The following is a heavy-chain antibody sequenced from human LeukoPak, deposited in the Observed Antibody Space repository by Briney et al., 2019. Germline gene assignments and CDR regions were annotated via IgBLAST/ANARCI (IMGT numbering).Heavy chain of an antibody. J-gene: IGHJ4*02. D-gene: IGHD3-3*01. Sequence: PGGSLRLSCAASGFTFSSYAMSWVRQAPGKGLEWVSAISGSGGSTYYADSVKGRFTISRDNSKNTLYLQMNSLRAGDTAVYYCAKGRFLEWFLYFDYWGQGTLVTVSS. CDR1: GFTFSSYA. V-gene: IGHV3-23*01. CDR2: ISGSGGST. CDR3: AKGRFLEWFLYFDY.